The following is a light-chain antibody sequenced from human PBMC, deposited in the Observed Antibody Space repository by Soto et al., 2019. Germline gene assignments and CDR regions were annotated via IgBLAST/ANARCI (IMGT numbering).Light chain of an antibody. CDR3: QQYNNWPLT. V-gene: IGKV1-9*01. J-gene: IGKJ4*01. CDR2: GAS. CDR1: QGITSY. Sequence: IQLTQSPSSLSASVGDSVTITCRASQGITSYLAWYQQKPGKAPNLLIYGASTLQSGVPSRFSGSGSGTDFTLTISSLQSEDFAVYYCQQYNNWPLTFGGGTKWIS.